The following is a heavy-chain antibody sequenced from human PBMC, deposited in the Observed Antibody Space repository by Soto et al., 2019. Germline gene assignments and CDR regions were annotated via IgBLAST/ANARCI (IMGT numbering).Heavy chain of an antibody. CDR3: ARDRASFNWFDP. CDR2: ISAYNGNT. D-gene: IGHD3-16*01. J-gene: IGHJ5*02. Sequence: QVQLVQSGAEVKKPGASVKVSCKTSGYTFTSYGISWVRQAPGQGLEWMGWISAYNGNTNYAQKLQGRLTMTTDTSTSTAYRELRSLRSDDTAVYYCARDRASFNWFDPWGQGTLVTVSS. V-gene: IGHV1-18*04. CDR1: GYTFTSYG.